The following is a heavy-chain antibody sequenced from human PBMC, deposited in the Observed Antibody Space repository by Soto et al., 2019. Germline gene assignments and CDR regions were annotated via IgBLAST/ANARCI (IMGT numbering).Heavy chain of an antibody. V-gene: IGHV1-8*01. Sequence: ASVKVSCKASGYTFTSYDINWVRQATGQGFEWMGWMNPNSGNTGYAQKFQGRVTMTRDTSITTAYLELSSLTSEDTAKYFCAREGNLGRWLQPLDFWGQGTLVTVSS. CDR3: AREGNLGRWLQPLDF. D-gene: IGHD5-12*01. CDR1: GYTFTSYD. J-gene: IGHJ4*02. CDR2: MNPNSGNT.